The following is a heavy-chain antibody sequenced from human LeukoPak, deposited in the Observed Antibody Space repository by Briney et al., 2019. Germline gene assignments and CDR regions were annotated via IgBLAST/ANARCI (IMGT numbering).Heavy chain of an antibody. Sequence: PGGSLRLSCAASGFTFSSYWMSWVRQAPGKGLKGGANIKQEGSEKYYVDSVKGRFTISRDNAKNSLYLQMNSLRAEDTAVYYCAREARDLGYCSSTSRYGGPGFDYWGQGTLVTVSS. J-gene: IGHJ4*02. CDR2: IKQEGSEK. D-gene: IGHD2-2*01. CDR1: GFTFSSYW. CDR3: AREARDLGYCSSTSRYGGPGFDY. V-gene: IGHV3-7*01.